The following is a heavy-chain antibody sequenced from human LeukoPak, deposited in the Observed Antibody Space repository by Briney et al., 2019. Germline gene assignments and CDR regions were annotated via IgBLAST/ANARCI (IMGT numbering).Heavy chain of an antibody. V-gene: IGHV4-38-2*02. Sequence: SETLSLTCSVFGYSINRGYDWGWIRQSRDKGLEWIASMHFSGATYHNPSFKGRVTISMDTSKNKVSLKLTSVTAADTAVYCARDWSEGPIDLWGQGTQVTVSS. CDR3: ARDWSEGPIDL. D-gene: IGHD3-3*01. J-gene: IGHJ5*02. CDR1: GYSINRGYD. CDR2: MHFSGAT.